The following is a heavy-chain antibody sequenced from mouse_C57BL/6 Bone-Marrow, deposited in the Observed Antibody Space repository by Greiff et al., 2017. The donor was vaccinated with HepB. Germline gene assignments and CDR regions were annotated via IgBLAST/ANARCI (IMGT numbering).Heavy chain of an antibody. CDR3: ASVYGSSLSWFAY. Sequence: VQGVESGAELVKPGASVKISCKASGYAFSSYWMNWVKQRPGKGLEWIGQIYPGDGDTNYNGKFKGKATLTADKSSSTAYMQLSSLTSEDSAVYFCASVYGSSLSWFAYWGQGTLVTVSA. CDR1: GYAFSSYW. J-gene: IGHJ3*01. V-gene: IGHV1-80*01. D-gene: IGHD1-1*01. CDR2: IYPGDGDT.